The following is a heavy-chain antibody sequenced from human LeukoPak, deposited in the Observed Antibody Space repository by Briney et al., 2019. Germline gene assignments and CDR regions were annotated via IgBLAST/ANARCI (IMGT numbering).Heavy chain of an antibody. CDR3: ASPPLGDDGPRPFEY. D-gene: IGHD4-17*01. CDR1: GFTFDTYN. Sequence: GGSLRLSCAASGFTFDTYNFNWVRQAPGKGLQWVANIKQDGSEKYYVDSVKGRFTISRDNAANSLFLQMNSLRAEDTAVYYCASPPLGDDGPRPFEYWGQGTLVTVSS. V-gene: IGHV3-7*01. CDR2: IKQDGSEK. J-gene: IGHJ4*02.